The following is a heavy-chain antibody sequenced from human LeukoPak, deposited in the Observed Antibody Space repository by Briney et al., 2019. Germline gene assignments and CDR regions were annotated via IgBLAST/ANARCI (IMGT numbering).Heavy chain of an antibody. CDR3: ARDSLTPYSSSWYGAFDI. J-gene: IGHJ3*02. CDR1: GGSFSSYY. Sequence: ASETLSLTCAVYGGSFSSYYWSWIRQPPGKALEWIGYIYYSGSTNYNPSLKSRVTISVDTSKNQFSPKLSSVTAADTAVYYCARDSLTPYSSSWYGAFDIWGQGTMVTVSS. D-gene: IGHD6-13*01. V-gene: IGHV4-59*01. CDR2: IYYSGST.